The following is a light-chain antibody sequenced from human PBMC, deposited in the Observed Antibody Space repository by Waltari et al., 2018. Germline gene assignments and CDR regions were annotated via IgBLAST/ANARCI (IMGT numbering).Light chain of an antibody. J-gene: IGKJ4*01. CDR1: QTISTW. V-gene: IGKV1-5*03. CDR2: KAS. CDR3: QQYNTYST. Sequence: DIKMTQSPSTLSESVGERVTIPCRASQTISTWLAWYQQKPGKAPKLLSYKASSLGIGVPSRFSGSGSGTEFTLTISSLQPDDFATYYCQQYNTYSTFGGGTKVEIK.